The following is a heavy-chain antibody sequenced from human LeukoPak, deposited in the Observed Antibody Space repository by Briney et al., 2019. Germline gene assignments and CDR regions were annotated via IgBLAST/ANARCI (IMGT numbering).Heavy chain of an antibody. CDR3: AKDRRDAFLGDAFDI. D-gene: IGHD5-24*01. Sequence: PGGSLRLSCAASGFTFSSYAMSRVRQAPGKGLEWVSVISGGGVSTYYADSVKGRFTISRDDSKNTLYLHMNSLRAEDTAVYYCAKDRRDAFLGDAFDIWGQGTMVTVSS. J-gene: IGHJ3*02. V-gene: IGHV3-23*01. CDR2: ISGGGVST. CDR1: GFTFSSYA.